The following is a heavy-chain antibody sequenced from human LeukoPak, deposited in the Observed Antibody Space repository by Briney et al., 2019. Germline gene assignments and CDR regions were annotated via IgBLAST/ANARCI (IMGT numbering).Heavy chain of an antibody. CDR3: AKAGLNGDYVDY. V-gene: IGHV3-9*03. CDR1: GFTFDDYA. D-gene: IGHD4-17*01. CDR2: ISWNSGSI. Sequence: GRSLRLSCGASGFTFDDYAMHWVRQAPGKGLEWVSGISWNSGSIGYADSVKGRFTISRDNAKNSLYLQMNSLRAEDMALYYCAKAGLNGDYVDYWGQGTLVTVSS. J-gene: IGHJ4*02.